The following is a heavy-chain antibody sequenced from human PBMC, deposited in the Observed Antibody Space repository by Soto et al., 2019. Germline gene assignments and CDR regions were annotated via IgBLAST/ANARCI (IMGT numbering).Heavy chain of an antibody. Sequence: SETLSLTCSVSGYSISSGYYWGWIRHPPWKGLEWIGSIYHSVSTYYNPSLKSRVTISVHTSKNQFSLKLSSVTAADTAVYYCARDGGPRGDYANYWGQGTLVTVSS. V-gene: IGHV4-38-2*02. J-gene: IGHJ4*02. D-gene: IGHD4-17*01. CDR3: ARDGGPRGDYANY. CDR2: IYHSVST. CDR1: GYSISSGYY.